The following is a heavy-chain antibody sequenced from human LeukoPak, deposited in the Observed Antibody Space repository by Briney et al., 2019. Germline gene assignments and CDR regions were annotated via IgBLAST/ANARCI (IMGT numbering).Heavy chain of an antibody. Sequence: PGGSLRLSCAASGFSFSNSWMTWVRHPPGKGLEWVDNIKQDGSERNYADSVEGRFTISRDNAKDSLYLQMNSLRAEDTAVYYCARPPPRLDGSGWYYFDYWGQGTLVTVSS. CDR3: ARPPPRLDGSGWYYFDY. V-gene: IGHV3-7*04. D-gene: IGHD6-19*01. CDR2: IKQDGSER. J-gene: IGHJ4*02. CDR1: GFSFSNSW.